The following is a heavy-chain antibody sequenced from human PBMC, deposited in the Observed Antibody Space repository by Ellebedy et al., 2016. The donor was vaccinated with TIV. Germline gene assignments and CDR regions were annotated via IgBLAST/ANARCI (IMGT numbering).Heavy chain of an antibody. Sequence: SETLSLTCTVSNGSITTGGYYWSWIRQRPGTGLEWIGYFYYFGDTYYTPSLKSRLTISADTSKNQLSLRLTSVTAADTAVYYCARHRDNGNLSENVDYWGQGTLVTVSS. J-gene: IGHJ4*02. D-gene: IGHD4-17*01. CDR2: FYYFGDT. CDR1: NGSITTGGYY. V-gene: IGHV4-31*03. CDR3: ARHRDNGNLSENVDY.